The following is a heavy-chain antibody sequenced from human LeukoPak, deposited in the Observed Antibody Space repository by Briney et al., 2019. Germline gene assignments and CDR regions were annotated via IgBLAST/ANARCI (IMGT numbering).Heavy chain of an antibody. V-gene: IGHV3-30-3*01. J-gene: IGHJ4*02. CDR1: GFTFSSYA. D-gene: IGHD6-13*01. CDR3: ARDRIAAAGTALDY. Sequence: GRSLRLTCAASGFTFSSYAMHWVRRAPGKGLEWVAVISYDGSNKYYADSVKGRFTISRDNSKNTLYLQMNSLRAEDTAVYYCARDRIAAAGTALDYWGQGTLVTVSS. CDR2: ISYDGSNK.